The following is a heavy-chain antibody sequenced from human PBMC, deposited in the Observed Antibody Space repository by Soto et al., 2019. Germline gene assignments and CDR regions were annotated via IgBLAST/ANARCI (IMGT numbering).Heavy chain of an antibody. V-gene: IGHV3-33*01. J-gene: IGHJ4*02. D-gene: IGHD3-22*01. CDR3: ARTAYYYDSGGYYFDC. CDR1: GFTFSSYG. Sequence: QVQLVESGGGVVQPGRSLRLSCAASGFTFSSYGMHWVRQAPGKGLEWVAVIWYDGRNTYYADSVKGRFTISRDNSKNTLYLQMNSLRAEDTAVYYCARTAYYYDSGGYYFDCWGQGTLVTVSS. CDR2: IWYDGRNT.